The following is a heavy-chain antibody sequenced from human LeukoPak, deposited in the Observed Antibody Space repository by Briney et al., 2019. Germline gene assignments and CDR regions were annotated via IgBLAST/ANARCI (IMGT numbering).Heavy chain of an antibody. CDR3: ASGRVDGYNSAELDY. CDR1: GGTFSSYA. J-gene: IGHJ4*02. V-gene: IGHV1-69*13. CDR2: IIPVFGTA. Sequence: SVKVSCKASGGTFSSYAISWVRQAPGQGLEWMGGIIPVFGTANYAQKFQGRVTISADESTSTAYMELSSLRSEDTAVYYCASGRVDGYNSAELDYWGQGTLVTVSS. D-gene: IGHD5-24*01.